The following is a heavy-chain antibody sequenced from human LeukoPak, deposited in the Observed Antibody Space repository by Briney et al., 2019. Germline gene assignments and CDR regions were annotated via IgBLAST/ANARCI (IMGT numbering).Heavy chain of an antibody. CDR2: ISDSGGST. CDR1: GFTFSNYA. J-gene: IGHJ4*02. D-gene: IGHD1-26*01. CDR3: ARLPEVGATSRDY. Sequence: GGSLRLSCAASGFTFSNYAMSWVRQAPGKGLEWVSTISDSGGSTYYADSVKGRFTISRDNSKNTLYLQMNSLRAEDTAVYYCARLPEVGATSRDYWGQGTLVTVSS. V-gene: IGHV3-23*01.